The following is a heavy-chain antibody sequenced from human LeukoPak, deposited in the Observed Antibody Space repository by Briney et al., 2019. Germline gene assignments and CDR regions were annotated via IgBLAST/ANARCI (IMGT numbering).Heavy chain of an antibody. CDR2: IYPGDSDT. D-gene: IGHD2-15*01. V-gene: IGHV5-51*01. CDR1: GSRFTSYW. Sequence: GASPKISCKGSGSRFTSYWIGWVRQLPGKGLEWMGVIYPGDSDTRYSPSFQGQVTISADKSISTAYLQWSSLKASDTAMYYCARPQYCSGGSCYPFDYWGQGTLVTVSS. CDR3: ARPQYCSGGSCYPFDY. J-gene: IGHJ4*02.